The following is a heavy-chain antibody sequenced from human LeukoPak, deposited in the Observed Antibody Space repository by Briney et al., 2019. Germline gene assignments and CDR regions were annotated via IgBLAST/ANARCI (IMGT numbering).Heavy chain of an antibody. CDR1: GGSISSYY. D-gene: IGHD6-19*01. CDR2: IYTSGST. Sequence: SETLSLTCTVSGGSISSYYWSWIRQPAGKGLEWIGRIYTSGSTNYNPSLKSRVTISVDTSKNQFSLKLSSVTAADTAVYYCARGGRLYGSSSVWGQGTLVTVSS. V-gene: IGHV4-4*07. CDR3: ARGGRLYGSSSV. J-gene: IGHJ4*02.